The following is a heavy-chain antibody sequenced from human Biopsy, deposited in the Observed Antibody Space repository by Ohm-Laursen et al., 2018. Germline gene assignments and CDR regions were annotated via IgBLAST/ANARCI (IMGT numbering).Heavy chain of an antibody. CDR1: GGSISSFY. V-gene: IGHV4-59*08. J-gene: IGHJ4*02. D-gene: IGHD2-15*01. CDR2: ISDSGST. Sequence: GTLSLTCSVSGGSISSFYWTWIRQPPGKGPEWIGDISDSGSTNYRPSLKSRVIISVDTSKNQFSLNLSSVTAADTAVYYCARRGSGGRSFDHWGQGTLVTVSS. CDR3: ARRGSGGRSFDH.